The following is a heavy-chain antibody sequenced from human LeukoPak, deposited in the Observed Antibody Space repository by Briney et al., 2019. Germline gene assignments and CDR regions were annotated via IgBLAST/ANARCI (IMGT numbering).Heavy chain of an antibody. CDR2: FDPEDGET. J-gene: IGHJ4*02. CDR3: ATGLNYMAPFDY. V-gene: IGHV1-24*01. CDR1: GYTLTELS. D-gene: IGHD3-10*01. Sequence: ASVKVSCEVSGYTLTELSMHWVRQAPGKGLEWMGGFDPEDGETIYAQKFQGRVTMTEDTSTDTAYMELSSLRSEDTAVYYCATGLNYMAPFDYWGQGTLVTVSS.